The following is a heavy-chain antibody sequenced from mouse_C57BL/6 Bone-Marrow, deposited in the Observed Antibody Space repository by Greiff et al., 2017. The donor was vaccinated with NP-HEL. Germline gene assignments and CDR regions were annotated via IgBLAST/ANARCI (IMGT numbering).Heavy chain of an antibody. CDR2: ISNGGGST. CDR1: GFTFSDYY. CDR3: ARHAAQALDY. V-gene: IGHV5-12*01. J-gene: IGHJ2*01. Sequence: EVQRVESGGGLVQPGGSLKLSCAASGFTFSDYYMYWVRQTPEKRLEWVAYISNGGGSTYYPDTVKGRFTISRDNAKNTLYLQMSRLKSEDTAMYYCARHAAQALDYWGQGTTLTVSS. D-gene: IGHD3-2*02.